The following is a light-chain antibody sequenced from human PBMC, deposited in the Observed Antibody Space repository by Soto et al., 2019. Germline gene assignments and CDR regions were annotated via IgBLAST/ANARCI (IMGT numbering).Light chain of an antibody. CDR2: GAS. J-gene: IGKJ2*01. CDR3: QQYNKWATYT. V-gene: IGKV3-15*01. Sequence: EIVMTQSPANLSVSPGERATLSCRASQSVSSNLAWYQQKPGQGPRLLIYGASTRATGIPARFSGSGSGIELPHTSSRLQSEDFAVYYCQQYNKWATYTFGQGTKVEIK. CDR1: QSVSSN.